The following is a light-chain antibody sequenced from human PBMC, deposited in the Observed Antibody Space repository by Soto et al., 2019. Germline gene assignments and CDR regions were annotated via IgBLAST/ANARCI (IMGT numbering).Light chain of an antibody. CDR1: SSDIGDYNY. Sequence: QSALTQPASVSGSPGQSITISCTGTSSDIGDYNYVSWCQQHPGKAPKLMIYEVSNRPSGVSNRFSGSKSGNTASLTISGLQAEDEAHYYCSSYTSSSTLVVFGGGTKLTVL. CDR2: EVS. J-gene: IGLJ2*01. CDR3: SSYTSSSTLVV. V-gene: IGLV2-14*01.